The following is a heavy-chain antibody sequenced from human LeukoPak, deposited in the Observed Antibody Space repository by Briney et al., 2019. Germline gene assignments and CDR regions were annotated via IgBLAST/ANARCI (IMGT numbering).Heavy chain of an antibody. D-gene: IGHD6-13*01. J-gene: IGHJ4*02. V-gene: IGHV3-11*06. CDR3: ARDKGFGIAAAPDY. CDR1: GFTFSDYY. CDR2: ISSSSSYT. Sequence: PGGSLRLSCAASGFTFSDYYMSWIRQAPGKGLGWVSYISSSSSYTNYADSVKGRFTISRDNAKNSLYLQMNSLRAEDTAVYYCARDKGFGIAAAPDYWGQGTLVTVSS.